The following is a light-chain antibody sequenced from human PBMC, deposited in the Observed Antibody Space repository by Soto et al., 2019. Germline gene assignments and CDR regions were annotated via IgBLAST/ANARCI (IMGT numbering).Light chain of an antibody. V-gene: IGKV3-15*01. CDR1: QSVDTN. CDR3: QQHYKRPPWT. Sequence: EIVMTQSPATLSVSPGERATLSCRASQSVDTNIAWYQQKPGRAPRLLIYGASTRAAGIPVRFSGSGSGTEFTLTISTLQSEDFAVYYCQQHYKRPPWTFGQGTTVEVK. CDR2: GAS. J-gene: IGKJ1*01.